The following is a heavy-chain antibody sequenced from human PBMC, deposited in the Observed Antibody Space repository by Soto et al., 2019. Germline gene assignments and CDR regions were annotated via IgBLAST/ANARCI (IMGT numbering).Heavy chain of an antibody. J-gene: IGHJ6*02. CDR1: GYSFTSYW. CDR2: IDPSDSYT. D-gene: IGHD3-22*01. V-gene: IGHV5-10-1*01. Sequence: GESLKISCKGSGYSFTSYWISWVRQMPGKGLEWMGRIDPSDSYTNYSPSFQGHVTISADKSISTAYLQRSSLKASDTAMYYCARFSYYYDSNGYFYDYYGMDVWGQGTTVTVSS. CDR3: ARFSYYYDSNGYFYDYYGMDV.